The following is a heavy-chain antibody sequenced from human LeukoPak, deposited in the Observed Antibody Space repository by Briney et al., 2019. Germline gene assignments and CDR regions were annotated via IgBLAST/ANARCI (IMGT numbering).Heavy chain of an antibody. CDR1: GFTVSSNY. Sequence: GGSLRLSCAASGFTVSSNYMSWVRQAPGKGLEWVSIIYSGGSTFYADSVKGRFTISRDNSKNTLYLQMNSLRAEDTAVYYCARGGRYLSAFDIWGQGTMVTVSS. V-gene: IGHV3-53*01. CDR2: IYSGGST. J-gene: IGHJ3*02. D-gene: IGHD1-26*01. CDR3: ARGGRYLSAFDI.